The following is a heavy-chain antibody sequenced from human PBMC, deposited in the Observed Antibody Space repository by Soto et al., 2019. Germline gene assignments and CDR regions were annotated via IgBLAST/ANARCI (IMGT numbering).Heavy chain of an antibody. CDR2: ISYDGSNK. D-gene: IGHD3-22*01. J-gene: IGHJ4*02. CDR3: AKESDSSGYYYVGYFDY. Sequence: GGSLRLSCAASGFTFSSYGMHWVRQAPGKGLEWVAVISYDGSNKYYADSVKGRFTISRDNSKNTLYLQMNSLRAEDTAVYYCAKESDSSGYYYVGYFDYWGQGTLVTVSS. V-gene: IGHV3-30*18. CDR1: GFTFSSYG.